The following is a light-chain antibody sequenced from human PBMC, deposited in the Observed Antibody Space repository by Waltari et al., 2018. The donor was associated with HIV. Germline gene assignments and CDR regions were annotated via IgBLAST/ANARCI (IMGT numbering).Light chain of an antibody. V-gene: IGLV2-11*01. J-gene: IGLJ3*02. CDR1: SSDVGDYNY. CDR2: DVN. CDR3: CSYADKYTWV. Sequence: QSALTQPRSVSGSPGQSVTISCTGTSSDVGDYNYLSWYQQHPGKAPKTMIFDVNKLPSGVPDPFSGSEAGNTASMTISGLQAEDDAEYYGCSYADKYTWVFGGGTKLTVL.